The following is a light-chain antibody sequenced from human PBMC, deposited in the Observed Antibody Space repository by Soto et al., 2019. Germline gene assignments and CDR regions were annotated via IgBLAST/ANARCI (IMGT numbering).Light chain of an antibody. CDR2: AAS. CDR1: QDIGNY. Sequence: DIQMTQSPSSLSASVGDRVTVTCRASQDIGNYLCWYQQRLGKAPKPLIYAASSLQSGVPSRFSGRGSGTDFTLTITSLQPEDFATYYCQQSSSTPVTFGQGTKLEIK. V-gene: IGKV1-39*01. J-gene: IGKJ2*01. CDR3: QQSSSTPVT.